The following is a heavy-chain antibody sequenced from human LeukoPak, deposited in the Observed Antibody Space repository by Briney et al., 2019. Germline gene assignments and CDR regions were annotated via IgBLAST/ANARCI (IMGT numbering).Heavy chain of an antibody. J-gene: IGHJ4*02. Sequence: SETLSLTCTVSGGSMSIYYWNWIRQPPGMGLEWIGYISNSGSTYYNPSLKSRVTISVDTAKTQLSLRLSSLTAADTAVYYCATGEPNWGFDYWGQGTLVTVSS. CDR2: ISNSGST. CDR3: ATGEPNWGFDY. CDR1: GGSMSIYY. D-gene: IGHD7-27*01. V-gene: IGHV4-59*01.